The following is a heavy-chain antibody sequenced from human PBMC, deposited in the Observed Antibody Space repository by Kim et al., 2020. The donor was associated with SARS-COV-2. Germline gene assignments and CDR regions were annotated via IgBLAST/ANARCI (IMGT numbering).Heavy chain of an antibody. D-gene: IGHD3-3*01. V-gene: IGHV5-51*01. J-gene: IGHJ4*02. Sequence: RYSPSFQGQVTISADKSISTAYLQWSSLKASDTAMYYCARGAPWSGYPVAYWGQGTLVTVSS. CDR3: ARGAPWSGYPVAY.